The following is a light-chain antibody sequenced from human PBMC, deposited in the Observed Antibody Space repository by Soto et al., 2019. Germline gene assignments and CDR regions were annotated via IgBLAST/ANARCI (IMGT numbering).Light chain of an antibody. J-gene: IGKJ1*01. CDR3: QQYGSSPRT. CDR2: GAS. CDR1: QNVDNY. Sequence: EIVLTQSPATLSLSPGGSATLSCRASQNVDNYLAWYQQKPGQAPRLLIYGASSRATGIPDRFSGSGSGTDFTLTISRLEPEDFAVYYCQQYGSSPRTFGQGTKVDIK. V-gene: IGKV3-20*01.